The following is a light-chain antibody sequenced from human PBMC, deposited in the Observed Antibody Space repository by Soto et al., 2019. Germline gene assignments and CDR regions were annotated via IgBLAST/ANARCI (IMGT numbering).Light chain of an antibody. Sequence: DIQMTQSPSTLSASVGDRVTITCRASQSISSWLAWYQQKPGKAPKLLIYKASSLESGVPSGFSGSGSGTEFNLTISSLQPDDFATYYCQQYNSYWTFGQGTKVEIK. CDR2: KAS. CDR1: QSISSW. J-gene: IGKJ1*01. V-gene: IGKV1-5*03. CDR3: QQYNSYWT.